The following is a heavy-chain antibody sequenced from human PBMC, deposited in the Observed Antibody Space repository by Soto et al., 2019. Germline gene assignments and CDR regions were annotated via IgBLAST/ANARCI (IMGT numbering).Heavy chain of an antibody. CDR3: ARDQAVYYYYGMDV. CDR2: ISYDGSNK. D-gene: IGHD4-17*01. V-gene: IGHV3-30-3*01. CDR1: GFTFSSYA. Sequence: QVQLVESGGGVVQPGRSLRLSCEASGFTFSSYAMHWVRQAPGKGLECVAVISYDGSNKYYADSEKGRFTISRDNSKKTLYLEMSSLRAEDTAVYYCARDQAVYYYYGMDVWGQGTTVTVSS. J-gene: IGHJ6*02.